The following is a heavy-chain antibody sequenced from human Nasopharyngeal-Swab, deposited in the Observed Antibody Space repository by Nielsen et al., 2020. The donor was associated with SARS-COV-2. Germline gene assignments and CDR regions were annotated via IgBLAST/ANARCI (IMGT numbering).Heavy chain of an antibody. CDR3: TTDFDY. CDR1: GFTFSNAW. V-gene: IGHV3-15*01. Sequence: GESLKISCAASGFTFSNAWMSWVRQAPGKGLEWVGRIKSNTDGGTTDYAAPVKGRFTISRDDSKNTLYLQMNSLKTEDTAVYYCTTDFDYWGQGTLVTVSS. J-gene: IGHJ4*02. CDR2: IKSNTDGGTT.